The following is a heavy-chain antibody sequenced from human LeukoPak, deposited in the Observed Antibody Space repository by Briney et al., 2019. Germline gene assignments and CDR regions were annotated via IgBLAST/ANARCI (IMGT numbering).Heavy chain of an antibody. J-gene: IGHJ4*02. D-gene: IGHD6-19*01. Sequence: GRSLRLSCAASGFTFSSYAMHWVRKAPGKGLEWVAVISYDGSNKYYADSVKGRFTISRDNSKNTLYLQMNSLRAEDTAVYYCARDPDVGIAVAGYYFDYWGQGTLVTVSS. CDR2: ISYDGSNK. CDR3: ARDPDVGIAVAGYYFDY. CDR1: GFTFSSYA. V-gene: IGHV3-30-3*01.